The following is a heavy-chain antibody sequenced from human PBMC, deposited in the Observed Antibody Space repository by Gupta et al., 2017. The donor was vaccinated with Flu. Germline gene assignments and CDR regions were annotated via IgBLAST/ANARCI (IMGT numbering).Heavy chain of an antibody. CDR1: VFMSRDYG. Sequence: QVQLVASGGGVVQPGRSVRHPCLGSVFMSRDYGLHWVRQAPGKGLGWVAIMWFDGSNQFADSVKGRFSIARDNSKNTVYLQVSRLRGDDTAVYYCARDRAGDGMDGWGQGTTVTVSS. CDR3: ARDRAGDGMDG. J-gene: IGHJ6*02. CDR2: MWFDGSNQ. V-gene: IGHV3-33*08. D-gene: IGHD3-16*01.